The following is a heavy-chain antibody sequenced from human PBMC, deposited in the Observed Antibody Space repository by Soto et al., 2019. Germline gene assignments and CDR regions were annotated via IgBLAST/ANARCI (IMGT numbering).Heavy chain of an antibody. CDR2: ISGSGGST. CDR3: AKDLLYCTNGVCGPLDY. J-gene: IGHJ4*02. V-gene: IGHV3-23*01. D-gene: IGHD2-8*01. CDR1: GFTFSSYA. Sequence: EVQLLESGGGLVQPGGSLRLSCAASGFTFSSYAMSWVRQAPGKGLEWVSAISGSGGSTYYADSVKGRFTISRDNSKNTLYLQMNSLRAEDTAVYYCAKDLLYCTNGVCGPLDYWGQGTLVTVSS.